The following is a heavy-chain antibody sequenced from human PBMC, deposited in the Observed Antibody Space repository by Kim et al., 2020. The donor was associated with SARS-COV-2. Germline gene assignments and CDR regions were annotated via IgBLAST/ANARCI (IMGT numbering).Heavy chain of an antibody. V-gene: IGHV3-30*02. D-gene: IGHD2-15*01. J-gene: IGHJ3*02. CDR3: TKEGGSTIAGRFAFDI. Sequence: DSVKGRFTISRDHSKNTLSLQMSSLRSEDTAVYFCTKEGGSTIAGRFAFDIWGQGTMVTVSS.